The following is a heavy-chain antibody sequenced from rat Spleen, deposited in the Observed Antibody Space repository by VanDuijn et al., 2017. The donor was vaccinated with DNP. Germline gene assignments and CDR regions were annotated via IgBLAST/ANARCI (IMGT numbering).Heavy chain of an antibody. CDR2: MSPTTRSS. V-gene: IGHV5-27*01. D-gene: IGHD1-4*01. CDR1: GFTFGNYY. Sequence: EVQLVESGGGLVQPGRSLKLSCTASGFTFGNYYMAWVRQAPTKGLEWVACMSPTTRSSYYRDSVRGRFTVSRDNAQSTLYLHLTSLRSEDTATYYCTRDLNFGYNYAFDYWGQGVMVSVSS. CDR3: TRDLNFGYNYAFDY. J-gene: IGHJ2*01.